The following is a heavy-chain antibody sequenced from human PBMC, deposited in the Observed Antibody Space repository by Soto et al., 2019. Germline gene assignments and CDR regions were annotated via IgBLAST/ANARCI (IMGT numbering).Heavy chain of an antibody. CDR1: GYTFTSYG. V-gene: IGHV1-18*01. CDR3: ARVGSARIAAAGNLERHYCYYKDV. D-gene: IGHD6-13*01. CDR2: ISAYNGNT. J-gene: IGHJ6*03. Sequence: ASVKVSCKASGYTFTSYGISWVRQAPGQGLEWMGWISAYNGNTNYAQKLQGRVTMTTDTSTSTAYMELRSLRSDDTAVYYCARVGSARIAAAGNLERHYCYYKDVSGKGTTDIGSS.